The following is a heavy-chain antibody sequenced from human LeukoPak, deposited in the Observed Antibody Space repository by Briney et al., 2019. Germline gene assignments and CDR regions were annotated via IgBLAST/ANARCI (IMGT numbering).Heavy chain of an antibody. V-gene: IGHV4-59*01. CDR2: IYYSGST. Sequence: SEALSLTCTVSGGSISSYYWSWIRQPPGKGLEWIGYIYYSGSTNYNPSLKSRVTISVDTSKNQFSLRLSSVTAADTAVYYCARGYYWYFDLWGRGTLVTVSS. J-gene: IGHJ2*01. CDR3: ARGYYWYFDL. CDR1: GGSISSYY.